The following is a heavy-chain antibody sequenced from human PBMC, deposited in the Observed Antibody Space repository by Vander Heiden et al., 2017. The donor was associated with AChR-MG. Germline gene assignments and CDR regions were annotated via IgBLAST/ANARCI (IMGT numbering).Heavy chain of an antibody. CDR3: ARGEARGPYYYYYGMDV. J-gene: IGHJ6*02. Sequence: GESGGGLVKPGGSLRLSCAASGFTLSSYSMNWVRQAPGKGLEWVSSISSSSSYIYYADSVKGRFTISRDNAKNSLYLQMNSLRAEDTAVYYCARGEARGPYYYYYGMDVWGQGTTVTVSS. CDR1: GFTLSSYS. V-gene: IGHV3-21*01. CDR2: ISSSSSYI.